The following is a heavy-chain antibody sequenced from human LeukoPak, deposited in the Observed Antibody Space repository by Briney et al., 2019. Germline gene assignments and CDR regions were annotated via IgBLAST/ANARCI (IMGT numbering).Heavy chain of an antibody. D-gene: IGHD3-10*01. J-gene: IGHJ4*02. Sequence: GGSLRLSCAASGFXFNIAWINWVRQAPGRGLEWVGCIKSKTDGGTTDCAAPVKGRFTISRDDSKNTLYLQMNSLKTEDTALYYCTTLTMIRRDHADYWGQGTLVTVSS. V-gene: IGHV3-15*01. CDR2: IKSKTDGGTT. CDR1: GFXFNIAW. CDR3: TTLTMIRRDHADY.